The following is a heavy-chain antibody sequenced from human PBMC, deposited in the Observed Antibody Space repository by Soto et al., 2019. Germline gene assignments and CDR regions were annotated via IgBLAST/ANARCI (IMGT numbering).Heavy chain of an antibody. CDR3: AKGVKGGYYYGMDV. Sequence: GGSLRLSCAASGFAFSSYAMSWVRQAPGKGLDWVSAISGSGGSTYYADSVKGRFTISRDNSKNTLYLQMNSLRAEDTAVYYCAKGVKGGYYYGMDVWGQGTTVTVSS. CDR2: ISGSGGST. V-gene: IGHV3-23*01. J-gene: IGHJ6*02. CDR1: GFAFSSYA.